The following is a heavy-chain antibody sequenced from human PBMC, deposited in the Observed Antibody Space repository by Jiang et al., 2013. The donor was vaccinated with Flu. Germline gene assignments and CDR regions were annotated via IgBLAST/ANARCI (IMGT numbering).Heavy chain of an antibody. J-gene: IGHJ4*02. CDR1: FTGYY. D-gene: IGHD3-22*01. Sequence: FTGYYMHWVRQAPGQGLEWMGWINPNSGGTNYAQKFQGRVTMTRDTSISTAYMELSRLRSDDTAVYYCARVVKGYYYDSSGYYPLFDYWGQGTLVTVSS. CDR2: INPNSGGT. CDR3: ARVVKGYYYDSSGYYPLFDY. V-gene: IGHV1-2*02.